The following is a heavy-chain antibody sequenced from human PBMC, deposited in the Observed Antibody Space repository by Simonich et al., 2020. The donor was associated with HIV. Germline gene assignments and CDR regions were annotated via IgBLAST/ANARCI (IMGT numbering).Heavy chain of an antibody. V-gene: IGHV3-48*01. CDR1: GFTFSSYS. Sequence: EVQLVDSGGGLVQPGGSLRLSCAASGFTFSSYSMNWVRQAPGKGLECVSNIISSNSSIYYADSVKGRFTISRDNAKNSLYLQMNSLRAEDTAVYYCARAGGNFDYWGQGTLVTVSS. J-gene: IGHJ4*02. CDR2: IISSNSSI. CDR3: ARAGGNFDY. D-gene: IGHD3-10*01.